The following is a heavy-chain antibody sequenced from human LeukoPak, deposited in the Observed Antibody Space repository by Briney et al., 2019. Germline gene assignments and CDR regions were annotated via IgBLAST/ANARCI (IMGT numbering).Heavy chain of an antibody. Sequence: ASETLSLTCAVYGGSFSGYYWSWIRQPPGKGLEWIGEINHSGGTNYNPSLKSRVTISVDTSKNQFSLKLSSVTAADTAVYYCARSRCTNGVCYLGSYYGGNVFDYWGQGTLVTVSS. J-gene: IGHJ4*02. CDR1: GGSFSGYY. CDR3: ARSRCTNGVCYLGSYYGGNVFDY. D-gene: IGHD2-8*01. V-gene: IGHV4-34*01. CDR2: INHSGGT.